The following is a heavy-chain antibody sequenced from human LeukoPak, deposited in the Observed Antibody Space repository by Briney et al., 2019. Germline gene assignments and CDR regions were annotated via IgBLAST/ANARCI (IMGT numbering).Heavy chain of an antibody. Sequence: PGGSLRLSCAASGFTFSSYSMNWVRQAPGKGLEWVSYTSSSGSIIYYADSVKGRFTISRDNAKNSLYLQMNSLRAEDTAIYYCATGDDFWSGYYQLDYWGQGTLVTVSS. CDR3: ATGDDFWSGYYQLDY. D-gene: IGHD3-3*01. J-gene: IGHJ4*02. CDR1: GFTFSSYS. V-gene: IGHV3-48*04. CDR2: TSSSGSII.